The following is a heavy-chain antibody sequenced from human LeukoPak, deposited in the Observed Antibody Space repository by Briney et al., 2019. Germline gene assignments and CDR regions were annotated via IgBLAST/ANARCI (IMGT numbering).Heavy chain of an antibody. V-gene: IGHV1-2*02. J-gene: IGHJ4*02. Sequence: ASVKVSCKASGYTFTGYYMHWVRQAPGQGLEWMGWINPNSGGTNYAQKFQGRVTMTGDTSISTAYMELSRLRSDDTAVYYCARADYYDSSGYPYWGQGTLVTVSS. D-gene: IGHD3-22*01. CDR2: INPNSGGT. CDR3: ARADYYDSSGYPY. CDR1: GYTFTGYY.